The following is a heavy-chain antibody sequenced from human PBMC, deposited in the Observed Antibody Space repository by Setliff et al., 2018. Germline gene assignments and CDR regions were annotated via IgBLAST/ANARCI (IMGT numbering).Heavy chain of an antibody. CDR3: AREQWLDPPGYYYMDV. J-gene: IGHJ6*03. CDR1: GGSISTTDYY. V-gene: IGHV4-39*07. D-gene: IGHD6-19*01. CDR2: IYYSGST. Sequence: SETLSLTCTVSGGSISTTDYYWGWIRQPPGKGLEWIGNIYYSGSTYYNPSLKSRVTISVDTSKNQFSLKLNSVTAADMAVYYCAREQWLDPPGYYYMDVWAKGTTVTVSS.